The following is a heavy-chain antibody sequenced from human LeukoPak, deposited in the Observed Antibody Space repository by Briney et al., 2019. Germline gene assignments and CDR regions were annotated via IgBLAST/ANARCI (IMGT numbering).Heavy chain of an antibody. D-gene: IGHD3-10*01. Sequence: SQTLSLTCAISGDSVSSNSAAWNWIRQSPSRGLEWLGRTYYRSKWCNDYAVSVKSRITINPDTSKNQFSLQLNSVTPEDTAVYYCARWWEGSYGSIGGNYYFDYWGQGTLVTVSS. V-gene: IGHV6-1*01. CDR2: TYYRSKWCN. CDR1: GDSVSSNSAA. J-gene: IGHJ4*02. CDR3: ARWWEGSYGSIGGNYYFDY.